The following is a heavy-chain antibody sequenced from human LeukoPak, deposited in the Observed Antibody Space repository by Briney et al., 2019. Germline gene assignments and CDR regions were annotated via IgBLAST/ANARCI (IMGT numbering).Heavy chain of an antibody. V-gene: IGHV1-69*04. CDR1: GGTSSSYA. D-gene: IGHD3-22*01. J-gene: IGHJ5*02. CDR2: IIPILGIA. Sequence: GSSLKVSCKASGGTSSSYAISWVRQAPGQGLEWMGRIIPILGIANYAQKFQGRVTITADKSTSTAYMELSSLRSEDTAVYYCARVGYYDSSGYYNWFDPWGQGTLVTVSS. CDR3: ARVGYYDSSGYYNWFDP.